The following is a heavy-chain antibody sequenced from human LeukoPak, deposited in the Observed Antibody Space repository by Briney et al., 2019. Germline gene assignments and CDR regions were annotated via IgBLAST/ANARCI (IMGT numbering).Heavy chain of an antibody. CDR1: GFTFSTYW. CDR2: INSDGSRT. Sequence: GGSLRLSCAASGFTFSTYWMHWVRQAPGKGLVWVSRINSDGSRTTYADSVKGRFTISRDNAKNSLYLQMNSLRDEDTAVYYCARDSASGSYRHAFDIWGQGTMVTVSS. CDR3: ARDSASGSYRHAFDI. D-gene: IGHD1-26*01. J-gene: IGHJ3*02. V-gene: IGHV3-74*01.